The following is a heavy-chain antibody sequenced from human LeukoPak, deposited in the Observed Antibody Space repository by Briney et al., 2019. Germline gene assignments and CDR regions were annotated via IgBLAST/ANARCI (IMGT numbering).Heavy chain of an antibody. CDR1: GFTFSSYW. CDR2: IKQDGREK. Sequence: GGSLRLSCAGSGFTFSSYWMSWIRQAPGKGPEWVANIKQDGREKHYVDSVKGRFTISRDNAKSSLYLQMNSLRAEDTAVYYCTRDAAAVTNWGQGTLVTVSS. CDR3: TRDAAAVTN. V-gene: IGHV3-7*01. J-gene: IGHJ4*02. D-gene: IGHD6-13*01.